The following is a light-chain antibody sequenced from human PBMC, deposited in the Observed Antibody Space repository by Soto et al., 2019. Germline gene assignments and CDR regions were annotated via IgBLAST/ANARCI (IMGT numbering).Light chain of an antibody. Sequence: QSVLTQPPSASGTPGQRVTISCSGSSSNIGSNTVHWYRQLPGTAPKLLIYSNDQRPSGVPDRFSGSKSGASASLAISGLQSEDEADYYCAAWDDSLNAYVFGPGTKLTVL. CDR3: AAWDDSLNAYV. CDR1: SSNIGSNT. V-gene: IGLV1-44*01. J-gene: IGLJ1*01. CDR2: SND.